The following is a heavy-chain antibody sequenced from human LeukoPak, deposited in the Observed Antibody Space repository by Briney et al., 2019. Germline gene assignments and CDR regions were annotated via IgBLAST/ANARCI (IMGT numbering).Heavy chain of an antibody. CDR1: GYTFTSYG. CDR2: INPNSGGT. Sequence: ASVKVSCKASGYTFTSYGISWVRQAPGQGLEWMGWINPNSGGTNYAQKFQGRVTMTRDTSISTAYMELSRLRSDDTAVYYCARAGWSKHFDYWGQGTLVTVSS. V-gene: IGHV1-2*02. CDR3: ARAGWSKHFDY. J-gene: IGHJ4*02. D-gene: IGHD2-15*01.